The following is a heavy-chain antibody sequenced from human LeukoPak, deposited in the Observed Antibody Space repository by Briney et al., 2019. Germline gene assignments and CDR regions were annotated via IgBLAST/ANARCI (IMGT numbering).Heavy chain of an antibody. CDR1: GYTFTSYD. V-gene: IGHV1-8*01. J-gene: IGHJ3*02. CDR2: MNTNSGNT. CDR3: AIPRMVPDGSGIYYLASGDAFDI. Sequence: ASVKVSXKASGYTFTSYDINWVRQATGKGLEWMGWMNTNSGNTGYAQTFKGRVTMTRNTSISRAYMELSSLRSEDTAVYYCAIPRMVPDGSGIYYLASGDAFDIWGQGTMVTVSS. D-gene: IGHD3-10*01.